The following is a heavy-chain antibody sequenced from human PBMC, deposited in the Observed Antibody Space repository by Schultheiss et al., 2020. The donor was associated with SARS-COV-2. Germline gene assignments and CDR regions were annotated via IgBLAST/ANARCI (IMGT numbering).Heavy chain of an antibody. J-gene: IGHJ4*02. V-gene: IGHV4-34*01. CDR2: INHGGST. CDR1: GGSFSGYS. D-gene: IGHD1-14*01. Sequence: SQTLSLTCALYGGSFSGYSWGWIRQPPGKGLEWIGEINHGGSTNYNPSLKSRVTISVDTSKNQFSLNLTSVTAADTAVYYCVRRIVGRPVDNWGRGTLVTVSS. CDR3: VRRIVGRPVDN.